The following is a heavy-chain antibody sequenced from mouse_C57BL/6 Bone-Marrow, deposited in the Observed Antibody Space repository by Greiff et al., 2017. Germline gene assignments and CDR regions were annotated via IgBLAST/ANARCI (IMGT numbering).Heavy chain of an antibody. V-gene: IGHV5-4*01. CDR1: GFTFSSYA. D-gene: IGHD2-12*01. CDR3: ARDNYYSQEDYYAMDY. CDR2: ISDGGSYT. Sequence: EVKLVESGGGLVKPGGSLKLSCAASGFTFSSYAMSWFRQTPEKRLEWVATISDGGSYTYYPDNVKGRFTISRDNAKNNLYLQMSHLKSEDTAMYYCARDNYYSQEDYYAMDYWGQGTSVTVSS. J-gene: IGHJ4*01.